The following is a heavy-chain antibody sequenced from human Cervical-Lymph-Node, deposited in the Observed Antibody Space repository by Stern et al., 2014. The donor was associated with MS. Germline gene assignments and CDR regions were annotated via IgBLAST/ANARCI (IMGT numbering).Heavy chain of an antibody. CDR3: VRRGDYVPFDC. Sequence: EVQLVESGAEVKKPGESLRISCEGSGYNFITYWVTWVRQKPGKGLEWMGAIDPSDSYTKYSPSFQGHVTISADKSISAVYLQWSSLRASDTAMYYCVRRGDYVPFDCWGQGTLVTVSS. V-gene: IGHV5-10-1*01. J-gene: IGHJ4*02. D-gene: IGHD4-17*01. CDR1: GYNFITYW. CDR2: IDPSDSYT.